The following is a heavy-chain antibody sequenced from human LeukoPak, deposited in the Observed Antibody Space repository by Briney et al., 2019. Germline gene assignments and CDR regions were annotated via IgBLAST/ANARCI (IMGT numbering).Heavy chain of an antibody. CDR2: ISYDGSNK. J-gene: IGHJ4*02. CDR1: GFTFSSYG. CDR3: AKGLDIAVAGPVDY. D-gene: IGHD6-19*01. V-gene: IGHV3-30*18. Sequence: GSLRLSCAASGFTFSSYGMHWVLQAPGKGLEWVAVISYDGSNKYYADSVKGRFTISRDNSKNTLYLQMNSLRAEDTAVYYCAKGLDIAVAGPVDYWGQGTLVTVSS.